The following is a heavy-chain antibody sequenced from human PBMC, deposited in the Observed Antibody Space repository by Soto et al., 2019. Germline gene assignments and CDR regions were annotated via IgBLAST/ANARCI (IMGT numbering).Heavy chain of an antibody. CDR3: AKDLTRQLAYWLDP. Sequence: PSETLSLTCTVSGGSISSSSYYWGWIRQPPGKGLEWIGSIYHSGSTYYNPSLKSRVTISVDKSKNQFSLKLTSVTAADTALYYCAKDLTRQLAYWLDPWGQGTQVTVSS. CDR1: GGSISSSSYY. D-gene: IGHD6-6*01. J-gene: IGHJ5*02. V-gene: IGHV4-39*07. CDR2: IYHSGST.